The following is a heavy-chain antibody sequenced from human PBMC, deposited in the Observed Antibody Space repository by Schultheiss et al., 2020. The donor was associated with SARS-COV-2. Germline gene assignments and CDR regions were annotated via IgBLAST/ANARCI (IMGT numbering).Heavy chain of an antibody. CDR2: INHSGST. Sequence: SETLSLTCTVSGGSISSYYWSWIRQPPGKGLEWIGEINHSGSTNYNPSLKSRVTISVDTSKNQFSLKLSSVTAADTAVYYCAREDSSEGADYWGQGTLVTVSS. J-gene: IGHJ4*02. CDR1: GGSISSYY. D-gene: IGHD6-19*01. V-gene: IGHV4-59*01. CDR3: AREDSSEGADY.